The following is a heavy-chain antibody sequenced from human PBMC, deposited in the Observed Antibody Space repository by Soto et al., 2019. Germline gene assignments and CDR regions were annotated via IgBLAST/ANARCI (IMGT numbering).Heavy chain of an antibody. D-gene: IGHD2-21*01. CDR3: ARDLARGIDYYYGMDV. CDR2: ISSSSSYI. CDR1: GFTFSSYS. Sequence: GGSLRLSCAASGFTFSSYSMNWVRQAPGKGLEWVSSISSSSSYIYYADSVKGRFTISRDNAKNSLYLQMNSLRAEDTAVYYCARDLARGIDYYYGMDVWGQGTTVTVSS. J-gene: IGHJ6*02. V-gene: IGHV3-21*01.